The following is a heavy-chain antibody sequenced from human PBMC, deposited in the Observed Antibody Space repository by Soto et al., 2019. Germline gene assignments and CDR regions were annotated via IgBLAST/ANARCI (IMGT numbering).Heavy chain of an antibody. CDR2: IYYSGST. CDR3: ARRSSSTRKYYFDY. Sequence: SETLSLTCTVSGGSISSGSYYWSWIRQHPGKGLEWIGYIYYSGSTYYNPSLKSRVTISVDTSKNQFSLKLSSVTAADTAVYYCARRSSSTRKYYFDYWGQGTLVTVSS. J-gene: IGHJ4*02. V-gene: IGHV4-31*03. D-gene: IGHD6-6*01. CDR1: GGSISSGSYY.